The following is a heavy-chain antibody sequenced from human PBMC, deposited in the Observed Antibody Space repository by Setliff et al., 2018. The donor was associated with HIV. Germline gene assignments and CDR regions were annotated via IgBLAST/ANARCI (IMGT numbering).Heavy chain of an antibody. CDR1: GFTFSNAW. CDR2: IYGVDT. CDR3: ARAYNVYDYHYTGGGAFDV. V-gene: IGHV3-53*01. D-gene: IGHD5-12*01. Sequence: GGSLRLSCAASGFTFSNAWMSWVRQAPGKGLEWVAVIYGVDTHYGDSVEGRFTISRDNAKNTLYLQMNSLRAEDTAVYYCARAYNVYDYHYTGGGAFDVWGQGTTVTVS. J-gene: IGHJ3*01.